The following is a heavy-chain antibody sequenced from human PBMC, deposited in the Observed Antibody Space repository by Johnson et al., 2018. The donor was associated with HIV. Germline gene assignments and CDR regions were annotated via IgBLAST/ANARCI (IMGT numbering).Heavy chain of an antibody. J-gene: IGHJ3*02. CDR2: ISYDGSNK. V-gene: IGHV3-30*03. CDR1: GFTFSSYG. CDR3: ARDLMVGPTRTGSFDI. D-gene: IGHD1-26*01. Sequence: QVQLVESGGGVVQPGRSLRLSCAASGFTFSSYGMHWVRQAPGKGLEWVAVISYDGSNKYYADSVKGRFTISRDNSKNTLYLQMNSLRAEDTALYYCARDLMVGPTRTGSFDIWGQGTMVTVSS.